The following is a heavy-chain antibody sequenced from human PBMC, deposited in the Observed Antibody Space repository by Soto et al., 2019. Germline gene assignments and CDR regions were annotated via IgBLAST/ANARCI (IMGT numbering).Heavy chain of an antibody. J-gene: IGHJ6*02. D-gene: IGHD2-8*01. V-gene: IGHV3-33*08. CDR1: GFTFRDYG. Sequence: QVQLVESGGGVVQPGRSLRLSCGASGFTFRDYGMHWVRQAPGKGLEWVAVIWNDGSNEEYAESVKGRFTISRDNSKDTLYLQMNGLRSEDTGVYFCATPRNGDDYFGLDVWGQGTTVIVSS. CDR3: ATPRNGDDYFGLDV. CDR2: IWNDGSNE.